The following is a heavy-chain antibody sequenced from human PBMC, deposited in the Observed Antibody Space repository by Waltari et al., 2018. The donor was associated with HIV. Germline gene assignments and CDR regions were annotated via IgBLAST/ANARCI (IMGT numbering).Heavy chain of an antibody. J-gene: IGHJ6*02. CDR2: MSGIGGGT. CDR1: GFSLATYG. V-gene: IGHV3-23*01. Sequence: EVKLLESGGGLIQPGGSLRLSCATSGFSLATYGMSWVRQVPGTGLSWVASMSGIGGGTNSADCVRGRFTMSRDTSKNTVSRHMNSLRGEDTATYYCTTCDSGEKSYYYYSGMDVWGQGTTVIVSS. D-gene: IGHD4-17*01. CDR3: TTCDSGEKSYYYYSGMDV.